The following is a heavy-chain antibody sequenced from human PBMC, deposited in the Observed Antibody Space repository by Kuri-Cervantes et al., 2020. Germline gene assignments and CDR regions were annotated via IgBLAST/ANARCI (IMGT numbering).Heavy chain of an antibody. D-gene: IGHD3-3*01. V-gene: IGHV3-30-3*01. J-gene: IGHJ4*02. CDR3: ARAVPGLEGGFDY. Sequence: GGSLRLSCAASGFTFSSYAMHWVRQAPGKGLEWVAVISYDGSNKYYADSVKGRFTISRDNSKNTLYLQMNSLRAEDTAVYYCARAVPGLEGGFDYWGQGTLVTVSS. CDR2: ISYDGSNK. CDR1: GFTFSSYA.